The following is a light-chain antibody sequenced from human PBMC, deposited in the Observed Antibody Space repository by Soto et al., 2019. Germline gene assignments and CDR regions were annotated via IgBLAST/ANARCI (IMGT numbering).Light chain of an antibody. Sequence: EIVMPQSPATLSVSQGERATLSCRASQSVSSSLAWYQQKPGQAPRILIYGASTSAIGIPARVSGSGSGTEFTLNISSLQSEDFVLYYCPQYNNWPLTFGGGTKVEIK. CDR1: QSVSSS. V-gene: IGKV3-15*01. CDR2: GAS. CDR3: PQYNNWPLT. J-gene: IGKJ4*01.